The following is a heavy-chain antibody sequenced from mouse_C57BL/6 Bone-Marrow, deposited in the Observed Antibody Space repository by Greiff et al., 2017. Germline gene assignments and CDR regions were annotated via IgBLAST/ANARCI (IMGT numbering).Heavy chain of an antibody. CDR1: GYTFTSYW. CDR3: ARENYYGSSQYYFDY. V-gene: IGHV1-50*01. D-gene: IGHD1-1*01. Sequence: VKLQQPGAELVKPGASVKLSCKASGYTFTSYWMQWVKQRPGQGLEWIGEIDPSDSYTNYNQKIKGKATLTVDTSSSTAYMQLSSLTSEDSAVYYCARENYYGSSQYYFDYWGQGTTLTVSS. J-gene: IGHJ2*01. CDR2: IDPSDSYT.